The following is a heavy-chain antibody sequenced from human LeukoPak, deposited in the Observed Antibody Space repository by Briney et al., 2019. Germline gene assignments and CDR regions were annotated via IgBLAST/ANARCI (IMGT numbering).Heavy chain of an antibody. CDR2: ISSSGSTI. J-gene: IGHJ4*02. V-gene: IGHV3-11*04. D-gene: IGHD5-24*01. CDR3: TRVGYIDEGIDY. CDR1: GFTFSDYY. Sequence: PGGSLRLSCAASGFTFSDYYMSWIRQAPGKGLEWVSYISSSGSTIYYADSVKGRFTISRDNAKNSLYLQMDSLRAEDTAIYYCTRVGYIDEGIDYWGQGTLVTVSS.